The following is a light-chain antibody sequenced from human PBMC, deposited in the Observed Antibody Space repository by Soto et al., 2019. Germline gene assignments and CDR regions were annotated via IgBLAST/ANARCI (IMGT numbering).Light chain of an antibody. J-gene: IGKJ4*01. CDR2: DAS. V-gene: IGKV3-11*01. CDR3: QQLSNWPLT. Sequence: EIVLTQSPATVSLSPGERATLSCRASQRVSGYLAWYQHKPGQAPRLLISDASNRATGIPARFSGSGSETDLTLTISSLETEDSAVYYCQQLSNWPLTFGGGTKVEI. CDR1: QRVSGY.